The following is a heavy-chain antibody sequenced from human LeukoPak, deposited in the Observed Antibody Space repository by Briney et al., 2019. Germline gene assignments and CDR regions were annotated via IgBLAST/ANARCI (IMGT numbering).Heavy chain of an antibody. CDR2: ISGSGGST. J-gene: IGHJ4*02. D-gene: IGHD2-2*01. V-gene: IGHV3-23*01. CDR3: AKDAPVNIVVVPAANS. Sequence: GGSLRLSCAASGFTFSSYAMSWVRQAPGKGLEWVSAISGSGGSTYYADSVKGRFTISRDNSKNMLYLQMNSLRAEDTAVYYCAKDAPVNIVVVPAANSWGQGTLVTVSS. CDR1: GFTFSSYA.